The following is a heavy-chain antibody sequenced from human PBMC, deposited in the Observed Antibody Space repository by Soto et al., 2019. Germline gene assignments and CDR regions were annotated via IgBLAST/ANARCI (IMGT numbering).Heavy chain of an antibody. CDR1: GFTFSSYA. J-gene: IGHJ4*02. CDR2: ISGSGGST. CDR3: AKKGVNYDFWSGSYYFDY. V-gene: IGHV3-23*01. Sequence: GGSLRLSCAASGFTFSSYAMSWVRQAPGKGLEWVSAISGSGGSTYYADSVKGRFTISRDNSKNTLYLQMNSLRAEDTAVYYCAKKGVNYDFWSGSYYFDYWGQGTLVTVSS. D-gene: IGHD3-3*01.